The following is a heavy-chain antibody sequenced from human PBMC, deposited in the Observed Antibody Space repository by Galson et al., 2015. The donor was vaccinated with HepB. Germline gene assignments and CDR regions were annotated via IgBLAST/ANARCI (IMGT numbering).Heavy chain of an antibody. CDR2: IRSKASDYAT. J-gene: IGHJ4*02. D-gene: IGHD6-13*01. CDR1: GFTFSGSA. Sequence: SLRLSCAAAGFTFSGSAIHWVRQACGKGAEWVGRIRSKASDYATACAASLKGRFTITRDDSKNTAYLHMNSLKTEDTAVYYCLRLGDLSGYSSSWGQGTLVTVSS. CDR3: LRLGDLSGYSSS. V-gene: IGHV3-73*01.